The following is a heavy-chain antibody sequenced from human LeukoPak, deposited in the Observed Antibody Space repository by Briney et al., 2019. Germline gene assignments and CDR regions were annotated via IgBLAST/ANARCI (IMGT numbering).Heavy chain of an antibody. CDR1: GGSISNGSYY. V-gene: IGHV4-61*02. D-gene: IGHD3-9*01. CDR3: ASRTPHDILTGYYWVDYYMDV. J-gene: IGHJ6*03. Sequence: SQTLSLTCTVSGGSISNGSYYWSWIRQPAGKGLEWIGRIYTSGSTNYNPSLKSRVTISVDTSKNQFSLKLSSVTAADTAVYYCASRTPHDILTGYYWVDYYMDVWGKGTTVTVSS. CDR2: IYTSGST.